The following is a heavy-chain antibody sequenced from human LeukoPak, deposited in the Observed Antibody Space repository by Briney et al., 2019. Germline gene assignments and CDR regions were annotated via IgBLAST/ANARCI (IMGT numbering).Heavy chain of an antibody. CDR2: IYTSGST. J-gene: IGHJ4*02. D-gene: IGHD6-25*01. CDR1: GGSISSYY. CDR3: ARVRARGSAPDY. V-gene: IGHV4-4*07. Sequence: SETLSLTCTVSGGSISSYYWSWIRQPAGKGLEWIGRIYTSGSTSYNPSLKSRVTMSVDTSKNQFSLKLSSVTAADTAVYYCARVRARGSAPDYWGQGTLVTVSS.